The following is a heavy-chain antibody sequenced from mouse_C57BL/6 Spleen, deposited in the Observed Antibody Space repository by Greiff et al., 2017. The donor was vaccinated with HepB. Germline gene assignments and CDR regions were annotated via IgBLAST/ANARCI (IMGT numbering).Heavy chain of an antibody. CDR2: INPNNGGT. J-gene: IGHJ2*01. Sequence: VQLQQSGPELVKPGASVKIPCKASGYTFTDYNMDWVKQSHGKSLEWIGDINPNNGGTIYNQKFKGKATLTVDKSSSTAYMELRSLTSEDTAVYYCARISYYSNFNYFDYWGQGTTLTVSS. V-gene: IGHV1-18*01. CDR3: ARISYYSNFNYFDY. D-gene: IGHD2-5*01. CDR1: GYTFTDYN.